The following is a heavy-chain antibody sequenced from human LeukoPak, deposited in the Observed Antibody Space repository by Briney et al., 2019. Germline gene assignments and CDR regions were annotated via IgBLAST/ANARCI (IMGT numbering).Heavy chain of an antibody. CDR2: ISGSGGST. Sequence: GGSLRLSCAASGFTFSSYAMSWVRQAPGKGLEWVSAISGSGGSTYCADSVKGRFTISRDNSKNTLCLQMNSLRAEDTAVYYCAKGVPYSSSWFTFDIWGQGTMVTVSS. J-gene: IGHJ3*02. D-gene: IGHD6-13*01. CDR3: AKGVPYSSSWFTFDI. V-gene: IGHV3-23*01. CDR1: GFTFSSYA.